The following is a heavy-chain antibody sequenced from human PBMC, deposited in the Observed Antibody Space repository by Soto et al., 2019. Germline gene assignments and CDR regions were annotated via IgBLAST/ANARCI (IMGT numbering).Heavy chain of an antibody. CDR3: ARAEGGSGWPIDY. V-gene: IGHV4-59*01. CDR1: GGSISGSY. J-gene: IGHJ4*02. D-gene: IGHD6-19*01. Sequence: QVQLQESGPGLVKPSETLSLTCTVSGGSISGSYWSWIRQPPGKGLEWIGYLFYGGSTDYNTSPKSRVTISVDMSKNQFSLNLSSVTAADTAVYHCARAEGGSGWPIDYWGRGTLVTVSS. CDR2: LFYGGST.